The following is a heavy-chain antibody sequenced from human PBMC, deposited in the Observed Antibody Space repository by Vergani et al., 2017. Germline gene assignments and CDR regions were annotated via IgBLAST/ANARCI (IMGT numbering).Heavy chain of an antibody. J-gene: IGHJ5*02. CDR3: ARDRGYSSSWYGWFDP. CDR1: GGTFSSYT. V-gene: IGHV1-69*08. D-gene: IGHD6-13*01. Sequence: QVQLVQSGAEVKKPGSSVKVSCKASGGTFSSYTISWVRQAPGQGLEWMGRIIPILGIANYAQKFQGRVTITADKSTSTAYMELSSLRSEDTAVYYCARDRGYSSSWYGWFDPWGQGTLVTVSS. CDR2: IIPILGIA.